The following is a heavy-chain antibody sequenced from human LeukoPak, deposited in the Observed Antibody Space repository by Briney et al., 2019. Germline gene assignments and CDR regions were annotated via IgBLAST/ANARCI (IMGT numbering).Heavy chain of an antibody. J-gene: IGHJ6*03. CDR3: ARDPYSGSYGDSYYYYMDV. V-gene: IGHV3-21*01. CDR1: GFSFSSYN. D-gene: IGHD1-26*01. Sequence: PEGSLRLSCAASGFSFSSYNMNWVRQAPGKGLEWVSSITTSSTYTFYADSVKGRFTISRDNAKNSLYLQMNSLRAEDTAVYYCARDPYSGSYGDSYYYYMDVWGKGTTVTISS. CDR2: ITTSSTYT.